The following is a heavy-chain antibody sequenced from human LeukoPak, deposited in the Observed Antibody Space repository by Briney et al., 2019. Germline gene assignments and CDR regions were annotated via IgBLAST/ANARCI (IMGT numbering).Heavy chain of an antibody. CDR2: INPNSGET. CDR1: GFTFTGYY. CDR3: ARDVVGGIWSAAF. D-gene: IGHD3-3*01. Sequence: GASVKVSCRTSGFTFTGYYVHWVRQAPGQGLEWMGRINPNSGETIYAERFQGRVTMTRDTSISAAYMELSSLRSDDTAVYYCARDVVGGIWSAAFWGQGSLVTVSS. J-gene: IGHJ4*02. V-gene: IGHV1-2*06.